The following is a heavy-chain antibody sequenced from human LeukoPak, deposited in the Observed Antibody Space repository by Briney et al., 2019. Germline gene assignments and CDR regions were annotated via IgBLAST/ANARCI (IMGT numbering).Heavy chain of an antibody. CDR3: ARGHYYTDMLTNYWVRYFDY. CDR1: GFTFSNYG. J-gene: IGHJ4*02. V-gene: IGHV3-33*01. D-gene: IGHD3-9*01. CDR2: VWTDGTTK. Sequence: GRSPRLSCAASGFTFSNYGMHWVRQAPGQGLEWVAVVWTDGTTKNYADSVKVRFTISRDNSKNTLYMQMNSLRAEDTAVYYCARGHYYTDMLTNYWVRYFDYWGQGTLVTVSS.